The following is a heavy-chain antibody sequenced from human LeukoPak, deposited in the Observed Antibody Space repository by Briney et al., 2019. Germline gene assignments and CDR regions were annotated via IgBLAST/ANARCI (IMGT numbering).Heavy chain of an antibody. V-gene: IGHV3-30*18. CDR3: AKDRHFYGAGTYYNLDY. CDR2: ISYDGSKK. D-gene: IGHD3-10*01. J-gene: IGHJ4*02. CDR1: GFIFSTHG. Sequence: PGGSLRVSCAASGFIFSTHGMHWVRQAPGKGLEWVSLISYDGSKKYYADAVQGRVTISRDNSQSTLYLQLNSLRAEDTAVYYCAKDRHFYGAGTYYNLDYWGQGTLVTVSS.